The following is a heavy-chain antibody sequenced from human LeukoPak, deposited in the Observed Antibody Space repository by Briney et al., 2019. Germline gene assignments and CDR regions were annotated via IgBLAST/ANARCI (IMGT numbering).Heavy chain of an antibody. Sequence: GGSLRLSCAASGFTFSGSAMHWVRQASGKGLEWVGRIRSKANSYATAYAASVKGRFTISRDDSKDTAYLQMNSLKTEDTAVYYCTLGDGYKKISGVDYWGQGTLVTVSS. V-gene: IGHV3-73*01. CDR1: GFTFSGSA. CDR3: TLGDGYKKISGVDY. D-gene: IGHD5-24*01. CDR2: IRSKANSYAT. J-gene: IGHJ4*02.